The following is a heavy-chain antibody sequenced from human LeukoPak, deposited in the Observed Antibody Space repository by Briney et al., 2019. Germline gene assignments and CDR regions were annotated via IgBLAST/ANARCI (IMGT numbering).Heavy chain of an antibody. D-gene: IGHD3-22*01. Sequence: GASVKVSCKASGYTFTSYGISWVRQAPGQGLEWMGWISACNGNTNYAQKLQGRVTMTTDTSTSTAYMELRSLRSDDTAVYYCARVDYYDSSGYFDYWGQGTLVTVSS. J-gene: IGHJ4*02. CDR1: GYTFTSYG. V-gene: IGHV1-18*01. CDR3: ARVDYYDSSGYFDY. CDR2: ISACNGNT.